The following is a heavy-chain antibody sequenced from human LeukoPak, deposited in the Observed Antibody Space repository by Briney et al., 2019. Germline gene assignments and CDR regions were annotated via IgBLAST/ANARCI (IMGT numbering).Heavy chain of an antibody. V-gene: IGHV3-74*01. CDR1: GFTFISYW. CDR3: ASPFSYSSSS. D-gene: IGHD6-13*01. CDR2: INSDGSST. Sequence: QPGGSLRLSCAASGFTFISYWMHWVRQAPGKGVVWVSRINSDGSSTSYADSVKGRFTISRDNAKKTLYLQMNSLRAEDTAVYYCASPFSYSSSSWGQGTLVTVSS. J-gene: IGHJ4*02.